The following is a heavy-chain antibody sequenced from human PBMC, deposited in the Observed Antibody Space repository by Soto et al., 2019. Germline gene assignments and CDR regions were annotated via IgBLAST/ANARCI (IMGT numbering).Heavy chain of an antibody. J-gene: IGHJ2*01. CDR1: GGTFNSYA. V-gene: IGHV1-69*06. CDR2: TIHIVSTT. D-gene: IGHD2-15*01. Sequence: QVQLVQSGADVKKPGSSLKVSCKASGGTFNSYALNWVRQAPGHGLEWMGGTIHIVSTTNYAQKFQGRVTITANRSTSTADVTQSTLKSDDMAVYYCARVLHPPYCCGWRSIYWYFDLWGHGTLVTVSS. CDR3: ARVLHPPYCCGWRSIYWYFDL.